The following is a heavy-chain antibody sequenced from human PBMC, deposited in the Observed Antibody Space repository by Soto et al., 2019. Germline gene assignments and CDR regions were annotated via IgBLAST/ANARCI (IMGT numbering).Heavy chain of an antibody. CDR3: ARQSLYYYESSGNNTGRWFDP. D-gene: IGHD3-22*01. J-gene: IGHJ5*02. CDR2: IYYSGST. Sequence: PSETLSLTCTVSGGSISSSSYYWGWIRQPPGKGLEWIGSIYYSGSTYYNPSLKSRVTISVDTSKNQFSLKLSSVTAADTAVYYCARQSLYYYESSGNNTGRWFDPWGQGTLVNVAS. V-gene: IGHV4-39*01. CDR1: GGSISSSSYY.